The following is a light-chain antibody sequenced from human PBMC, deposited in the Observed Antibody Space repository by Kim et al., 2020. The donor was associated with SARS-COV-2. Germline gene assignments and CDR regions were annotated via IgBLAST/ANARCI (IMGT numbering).Light chain of an antibody. V-gene: IGKV1-33*01. CDR3: QQYDNLPLT. Sequence: DIQMTPSPFSLSASVGDRVTITCQASQDISNYLNWYQQKPGKAPKLLIYDASNLETGVPSRFSGSGSGTDFTFTISSLQPEDIATYYCQQYDNLPLTCGGGTKVEI. J-gene: IGKJ4*01. CDR2: DAS. CDR1: QDISNY.